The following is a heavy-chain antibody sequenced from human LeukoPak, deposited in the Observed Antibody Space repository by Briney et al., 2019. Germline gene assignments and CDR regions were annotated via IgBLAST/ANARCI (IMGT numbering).Heavy chain of an antibody. Sequence: GGSLRLSCAAPGFTFSSYSMNWVRQAPGKGLEWVSSISSSSSYIYYADSVKGRFTISRDNAKNSLYPQMNSLRAEDTAVYYCAREQKDAAAAGDFDYWGQGTLVTVSS. CDR2: ISSSSSYI. D-gene: IGHD6-13*01. J-gene: IGHJ4*02. CDR3: AREQKDAAAAGDFDY. CDR1: GFTFSSYS. V-gene: IGHV3-21*01.